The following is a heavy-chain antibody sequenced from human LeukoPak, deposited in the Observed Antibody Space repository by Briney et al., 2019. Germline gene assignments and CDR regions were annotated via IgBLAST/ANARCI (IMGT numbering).Heavy chain of an antibody. Sequence: GGSLRLSCAASGFTFSSYWMSWVRQAPGKGLEWVANIKQAGSERYYVDSVKGRFTISRDNANNLLYLQMNSLRAEDTAIYYCANFEMSTIFTFENWGQGTLVTVSS. CDR3: ANFEMSTIFTFEN. CDR2: IKQAGSER. D-gene: IGHD5-24*01. CDR1: GFTFSSYW. V-gene: IGHV3-7*01. J-gene: IGHJ4*02.